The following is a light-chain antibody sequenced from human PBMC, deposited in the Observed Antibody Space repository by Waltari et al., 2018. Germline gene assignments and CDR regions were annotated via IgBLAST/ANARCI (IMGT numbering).Light chain of an antibody. Sequence: SYELTQTPSVSVSPGQTARITCSGHELPRKYAYWFQQKSGQAPRLVIYENTKRPSWMLERFSGSSSGTVATLTITGAQVDDEADYYCYSSDSTGLRVFGGGTTVVVL. J-gene: IGLJ1*01. V-gene: IGLV3-10*01. CDR3: YSSDSTGLRV. CDR2: ENT. CDR1: ELPRKY.